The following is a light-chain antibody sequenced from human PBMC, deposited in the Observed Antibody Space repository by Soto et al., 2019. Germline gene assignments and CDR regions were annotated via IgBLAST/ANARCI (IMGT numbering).Light chain of an antibody. Sequence: QSVLTQPASVSGSPGQSITISCIGTSTDIGTYNYVAWYQQHPAKTPKLIIYHVSYRPSVASNRFSGSKSANTASPTISGLQAEDVADYYCSSSTTAGTYVFGPGTKVTVL. CDR3: SSSTTAGTYV. CDR1: STDIGTYNY. CDR2: HVS. V-gene: IGLV2-14*01. J-gene: IGLJ1*01.